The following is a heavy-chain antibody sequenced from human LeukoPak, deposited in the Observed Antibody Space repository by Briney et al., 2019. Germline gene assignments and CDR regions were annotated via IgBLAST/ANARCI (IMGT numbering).Heavy chain of an antibody. V-gene: IGHV3-74*01. CDR2: IKFDESAT. CDR1: GFTFNSYW. Sequence: PGGCLRLSCAASGFTFNSYWMHWVRRAPGKGLVWVSRIKFDESATNYADSVKGRFTISRDNDRNTVYLQLNSLRGEDTAVYYCARGGRGTYLNDYWGQGTLVTVSS. CDR3: ARGGRGTYLNDY. J-gene: IGHJ4*02. D-gene: IGHD1-26*01.